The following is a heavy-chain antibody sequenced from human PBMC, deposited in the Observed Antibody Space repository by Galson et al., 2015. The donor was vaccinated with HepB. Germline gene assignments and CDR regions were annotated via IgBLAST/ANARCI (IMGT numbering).Heavy chain of an antibody. CDR1: GFTYSTYS. CDR2: ISRSSSAI. Sequence: SLRLSCAASGFTYSTYSMNWVRQAPGKGLEWVSYISRSSSAIYYADSVKGRFTISRDNAKDSLYLQMNSLRVEDTAVYYGARSRFDFWSGYDYYMDVWGQGTTVTVAS. D-gene: IGHD3-3*01. CDR3: ARSRFDFWSGYDYYMDV. J-gene: IGHJ6*03. V-gene: IGHV3-48*01.